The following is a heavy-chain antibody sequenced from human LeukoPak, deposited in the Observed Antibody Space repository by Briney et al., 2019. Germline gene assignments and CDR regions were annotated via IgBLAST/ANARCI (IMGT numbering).Heavy chain of an antibody. CDR2: INPNSGGT. Sequence: ASVKVSCQASGYTFTGYYMHWVRQAPGQGLEWMGWINPNSGGTNYAQKFQGRVTMTRDTSISTAYMELSRLRSDDTAVYYCATQDPDVASALDYWGQGTLVTVSS. CDR3: ATQDPDVASALDY. V-gene: IGHV1-2*02. CDR1: GYTFTGYY. J-gene: IGHJ4*02.